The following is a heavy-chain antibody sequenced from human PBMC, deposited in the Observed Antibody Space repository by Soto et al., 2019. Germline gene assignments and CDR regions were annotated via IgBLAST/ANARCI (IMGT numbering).Heavy chain of an antibody. CDR3: AREGTYCTNGVCSGTYYYGMDV. Sequence: GGSLRLSCAAPGFTFSSYSMNWVRQAPGKGLEWVSSISSSSSYIYYADSVKGRFTISRDNAKNSLYLQMNSLRAEDTAVYYCAREGTYCTNGVCSGTYYYGMDVWGQGTTVTVSS. CDR1: GFTFSSYS. V-gene: IGHV3-21*01. CDR2: ISSSSSYI. J-gene: IGHJ6*02. D-gene: IGHD2-8*01.